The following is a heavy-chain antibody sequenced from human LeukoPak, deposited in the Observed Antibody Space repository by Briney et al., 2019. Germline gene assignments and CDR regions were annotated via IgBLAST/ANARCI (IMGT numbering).Heavy chain of an antibody. D-gene: IGHD1-26*01. CDR1: GGSISSYY. CDR3: ARDSGSYYARVSFDY. J-gene: IGHJ4*02. V-gene: IGHV4-59*12. CDR2: IYYSGST. Sequence: SETLSLTCTVSGGSISSYYWSWIRQPPGKGLEWIGYIYYSGSTYYNPSLKSRLTISVDTSKNQFSLKLTSVTAADTAVYYCARDSGSYYARVSFDYWGQGTLVTVSS.